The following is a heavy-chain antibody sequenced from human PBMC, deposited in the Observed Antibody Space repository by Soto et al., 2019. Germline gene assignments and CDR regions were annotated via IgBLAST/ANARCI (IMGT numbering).Heavy chain of an antibody. CDR2: INAGNGNT. CDR1: GYTFTGYA. Sequence: ASVKVSCKASGYTFTGYAMHWVRQAPGQRLEWMGWINAGNGNTKYSQKFQGRVTITRDTSASTAYMELSSLRSEDTAVYYCARAADSMDISMVKAYYYGMDVWGQGNTVTVSS. J-gene: IGHJ6*02. V-gene: IGHV1-3*01. D-gene: IGHD5-18*01. CDR3: ARAADSMDISMVKAYYYGMDV.